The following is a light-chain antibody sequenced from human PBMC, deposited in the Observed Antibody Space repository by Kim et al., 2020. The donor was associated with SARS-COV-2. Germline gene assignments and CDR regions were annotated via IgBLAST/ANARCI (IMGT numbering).Light chain of an antibody. J-gene: IGLJ3*02. CDR3: CSYTSSGTVV. Sequence: QSALTQPASVSGSPAQSITISCTGTSSDVGGYNFVSWYQQHPGKAPKLMIYDVSNRPSGVSNRFSGSKSDNTAPLTISGLQAEDEADYYCCSYTSSGTVVFGGGTKLTVL. CDR1: SSDVGGYNF. CDR2: DVS. V-gene: IGLV2-14*03.